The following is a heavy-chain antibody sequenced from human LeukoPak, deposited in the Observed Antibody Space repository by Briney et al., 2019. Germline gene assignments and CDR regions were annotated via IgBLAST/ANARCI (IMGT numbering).Heavy chain of an antibody. CDR3: XTGVAVAGTRVDY. J-gene: IGHJ4*02. Sequence: GGSLRLSCAASGXXFXYAWMNWXXXAXGXXXXXXGRIKSKADGGTTDYAAPVKGGFTISRDDSKNTFYLQMNSLKTEDTAVYYCXTGVAVAGTRVDYWGQGTLVTVSS. V-gene: IGHV3-15*01. CDR2: IKSKADGGTT. CDR1: GXXFXYAW. D-gene: IGHD6-19*01.